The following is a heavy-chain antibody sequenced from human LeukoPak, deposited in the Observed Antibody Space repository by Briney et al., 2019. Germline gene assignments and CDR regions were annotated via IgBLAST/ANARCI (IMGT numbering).Heavy chain of an antibody. CDR2: IYPGDSDT. CDR3: ARHPAYYGDDYYYGMDV. J-gene: IGHJ6*02. V-gene: IGHV5-51*01. D-gene: IGHD4-17*01. Sequence: GESLQISCKGSGCSFTSYWIGWVRQMPGKGLEWMRIIYPGDSDTRYSPSFQGQVTISADKSISTAYLQWSSLKASDTTMYYCARHPAYYGDDYYYGMDVWGQGTTVTVSS. CDR1: GCSFTSYW.